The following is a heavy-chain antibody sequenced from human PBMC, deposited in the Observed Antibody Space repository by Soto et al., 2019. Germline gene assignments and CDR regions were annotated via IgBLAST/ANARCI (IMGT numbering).Heavy chain of an antibody. V-gene: IGHV4-59*08. D-gene: IGHD2-15*01. CDR2: IYYSGST. CDR3: AKRTEYCSGGSCYSSAFDI. CDR1: GGSISSYY. Sequence: SETLSLTCTVSGGSISSYYWSWIRQPPGKGLEWIGYIYYSGSTNYNPSLKSRVTISVDTSKNQFSLKLSSVTAADTAVYYCAKRTEYCSGGSCYSSAFDIWGQGTMVTVSS. J-gene: IGHJ3*02.